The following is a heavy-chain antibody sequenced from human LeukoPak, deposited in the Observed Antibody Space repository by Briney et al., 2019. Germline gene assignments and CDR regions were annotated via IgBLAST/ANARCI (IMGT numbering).Heavy chain of an antibody. Sequence: PETLSLTCTVSGGSISNYYWSWIRQPPGKGLEWIGYISYSESTNYNPSLKSRVTISIETSKNKFSLKLRSVTAADTAVYYCAKSYGSGNYFDSWGQGTLVTVSS. D-gene: IGHD3-10*01. V-gene: IGHV4-59*01. CDR1: GGSISNYY. CDR3: AKSYGSGNYFDS. J-gene: IGHJ4*02. CDR2: ISYSEST.